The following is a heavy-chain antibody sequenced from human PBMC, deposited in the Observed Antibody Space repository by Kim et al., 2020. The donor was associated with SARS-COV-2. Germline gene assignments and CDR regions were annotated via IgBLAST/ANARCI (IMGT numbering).Heavy chain of an antibody. CDR2: IYYSGST. V-gene: IGHV4-31*03. Sequence: SETLSLTCTVSGGSISSGGYYWSWIRQHPGKGLEWIGYIYYSGSTYYNPSLKSRVTISVDTSKNQFSLKLSSVTAADTAVYYCARESVLLWFGELLPGWFDPWGQGTLVTVSS. CDR1: GGSISSGGYY. CDR3: ARESVLLWFGELLPGWFDP. D-gene: IGHD3-10*01. J-gene: IGHJ5*02.